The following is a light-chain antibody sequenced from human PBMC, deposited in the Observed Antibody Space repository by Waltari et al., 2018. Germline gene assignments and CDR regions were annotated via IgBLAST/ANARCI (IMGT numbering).Light chain of an antibody. V-gene: IGLV1-44*01. CDR1: NSNIGSNT. CDR2: NNS. Sequence: QSVLTQPPSASGTPGQRVTISCSGSNSNIGSNTVNWYQHPPGTAPKLLIYNNSPRPSGVPSRFSGSKSGTSASLAISGLLSEDEGDYYCAGWDDSLNGVVFGGGTKLTVL. J-gene: IGLJ2*01. CDR3: AGWDDSLNGVV.